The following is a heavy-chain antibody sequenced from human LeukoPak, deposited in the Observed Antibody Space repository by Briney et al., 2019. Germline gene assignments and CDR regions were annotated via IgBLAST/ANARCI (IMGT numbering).Heavy chain of an antibody. D-gene: IGHD1-26*01. V-gene: IGHV3-23*01. CDR1: GFSLSSSS. J-gene: IGHJ4*02. CDR2: ITGGGGST. CDR3: AKLTTN. Sequence: PGGSLRPSCAASGFSLSSSSMSWVRQAPGQGLEWVSVITGGGGSTYYADSVKGRFTISRDNSKNMLYLQMDSLRAEDTAVYYCAKLTTNWGQGTLATVSS.